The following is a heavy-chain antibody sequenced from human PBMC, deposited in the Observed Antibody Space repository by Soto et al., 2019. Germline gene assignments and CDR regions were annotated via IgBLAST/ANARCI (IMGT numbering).Heavy chain of an antibody. J-gene: IGHJ5*02. CDR2: IIPIFGTA. CDR3: ARDSYCGGDCYSGWFDP. Sequence: SVKVSCKASGGTFSSYAISWVRQAPGQGLEWMGGIIPIFGTANYAQKFQGRVTITADESTSTAYMELSSLRSEDTAVYYCARDSYCGGDCYSGWFDPWGQGTMVTVYS. CDR1: GGTFSSYA. V-gene: IGHV1-69*13. D-gene: IGHD2-21*02.